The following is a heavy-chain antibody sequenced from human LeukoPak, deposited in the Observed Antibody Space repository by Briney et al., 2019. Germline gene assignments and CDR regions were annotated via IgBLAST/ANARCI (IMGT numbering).Heavy chain of an antibody. D-gene: IGHD5-12*01. V-gene: IGHV4-39*01. CDR1: GGSISSSSSY. CDR2: IYYSGST. J-gene: IGHJ3*02. Sequence: SETLSLTCSVSGGSISSSSSYWGWIRQPPGKGLEWIGSIYYSGSTYYNPSLKSRVTISVDTSKNQFSLKLSSVTAADTAVYYCARRKSGYDGGDAFDIWGQGTMVTVSS. CDR3: ARRKSGYDGGDAFDI.